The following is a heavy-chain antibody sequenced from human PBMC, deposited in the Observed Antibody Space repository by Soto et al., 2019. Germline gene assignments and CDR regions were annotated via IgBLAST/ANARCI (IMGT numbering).Heavy chain of an antibody. V-gene: IGHV1-2*04. CDR3: ARAAAFWSVAGTLAWDAFDN. CDR2: INPNSGGT. CDR1: GYTFTGYY. J-gene: IGHJ3*02. D-gene: IGHD6-19*01. Sequence: ASVKVSCKASGYTFTGYYMHWVRQAPGQGLEWMGWINPNSGGTNYAQKFQGWVTMTRDASISTAYMELSRLRSDDTAVYYCARAAAFWSVAGTLAWDAFDNWGQGTMVSVSS.